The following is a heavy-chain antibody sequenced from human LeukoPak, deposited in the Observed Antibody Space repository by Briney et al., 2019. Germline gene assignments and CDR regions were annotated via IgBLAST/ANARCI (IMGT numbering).Heavy chain of an antibody. CDR1: GYTFAGNY. Sequence: ASVKVSCKASGYTFAGNYIHWVRQAPGQGLEWMGWINPKNGGTIYAPKFQGRVTMTRDTSISTAYMEVSRLRSEDTAVYFCARVFHPYYYDSRGYKVVSDYYYYYMDVWGKGTTVTVSS. CDR3: ARVFHPYYYDSRGYKVVSDYYYYYMDV. J-gene: IGHJ6*03. D-gene: IGHD3-22*01. CDR2: INPKNGGT. V-gene: IGHV1-2*02.